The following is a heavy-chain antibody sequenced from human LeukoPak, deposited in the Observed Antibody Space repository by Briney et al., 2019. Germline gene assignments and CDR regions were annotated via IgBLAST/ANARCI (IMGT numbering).Heavy chain of an antibody. CDR1: GGSISSYY. Sequence: SETLSLTCTVSGGSISSYYWSWIRQPPGKGLEWIGYIYYSGSTNYNPSLKSRVTISVDTSKNQFSLKLSSVTAADTAVYYCARAPYYYDSSGYYSDYYYGMDVWGQGTTVTVSS. V-gene: IGHV4-59*01. CDR3: ARAPYYYDSSGYYSDYYYGMDV. CDR2: IYYSGST. J-gene: IGHJ6*02. D-gene: IGHD3-22*01.